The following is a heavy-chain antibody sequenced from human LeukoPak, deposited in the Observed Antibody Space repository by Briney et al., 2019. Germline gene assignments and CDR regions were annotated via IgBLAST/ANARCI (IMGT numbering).Heavy chain of an antibody. J-gene: IGHJ4*02. D-gene: IGHD3-22*01. V-gene: IGHV3-7*01. CDR1: GFTLSSYW. CDR3: ARDSPRITMID. Sequence: GGSLRLSCAASGFTLSSYWMSWVRQAPGKGLEWVANIKQDGSEKYYVDSVKGRFTISRDNAKNSLYLQMNSLRAEDTAVYYCARDSPRITMIDWGQGTLVTVSS. CDR2: IKQDGSEK.